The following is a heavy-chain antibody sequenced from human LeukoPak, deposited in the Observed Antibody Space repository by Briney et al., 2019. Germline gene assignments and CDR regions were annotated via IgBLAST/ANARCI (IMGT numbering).Heavy chain of an antibody. V-gene: IGHV3-48*03. CDR2: ISSSGSTI. D-gene: IGHD5-24*01. Sequence: GGSLRLSCAASGFPFSSYEMNWVRQAPGKGLEWVSYISSSGSTIYYADSVKGRFTISRDNAKNSLYLQMNSLKTEDTAVYYCAKSDGYRSRGPYYYYGMDVWGQGTTVTVSS. CDR3: AKSDGYRSRGPYYYYGMDV. CDR1: GFPFSSYE. J-gene: IGHJ6*02.